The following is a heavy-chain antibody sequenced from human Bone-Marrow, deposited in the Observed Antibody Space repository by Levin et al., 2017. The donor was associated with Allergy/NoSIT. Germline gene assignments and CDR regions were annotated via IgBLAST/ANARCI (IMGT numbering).Heavy chain of an antibody. D-gene: IGHD6-6*01. CDR2: VSWDGGST. CDR1: GFTFDDYA. Sequence: RAGGSLRLACVASGFTFDDYAMHWVRQVPGKGLEWVSLVSWDGGSTYYADSVKGRFSISRDNTKNYLYLHMNSLRPEDTALYYCAKATEASYLFDSWGQGTLVTVSS. CDR3: AKATEASYLFDS. V-gene: IGHV3-43D*03. J-gene: IGHJ4*02.